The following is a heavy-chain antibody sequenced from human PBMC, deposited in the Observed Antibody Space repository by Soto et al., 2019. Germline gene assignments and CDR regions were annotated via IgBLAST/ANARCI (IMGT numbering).Heavy chain of an antibody. CDR2: IAYTGYT. J-gene: IGHJ4*02. V-gene: IGHV4-31*03. CDR3: ARRGYSYRSEYYFDS. CDR1: GGSISSSGYY. Sequence: SETLSLTCTVSGGSISSSGYYWSWIRQDPGKGLEWIASIAYTGYTYYNPSLKSRVTISVDTSQNQFSLKFRSLTAADTAVYYCARRGYSYRSEYYFDSWGQGTLVTVSS. D-gene: IGHD5-18*01.